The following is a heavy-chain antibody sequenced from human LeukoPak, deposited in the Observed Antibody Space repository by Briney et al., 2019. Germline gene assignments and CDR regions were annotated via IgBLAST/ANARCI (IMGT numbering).Heavy chain of an antibody. Sequence: GGSLSLTCAASGYSFSSYGMHWVRQAPGKGLEWVGFIRYDGSINHYADSVKGRFIISGDSSKHTLHLQMNSLRPADTAVSYCANGGTSSCDNFDHWGQGTLVSVSS. J-gene: IGHJ5*02. V-gene: IGHV3-30*02. CDR1: GYSFSSYG. CDR3: ANGGTSSCDNFDH. CDR2: IRYDGSIN. D-gene: IGHD6-13*01.